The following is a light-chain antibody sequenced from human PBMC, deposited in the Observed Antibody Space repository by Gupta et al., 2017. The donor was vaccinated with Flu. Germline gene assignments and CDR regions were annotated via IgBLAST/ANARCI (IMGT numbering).Light chain of an antibody. Sequence: EIVLTQSPGTLSLSPGERATLSCRASQSVGGSYLAWYQQKPGQAPRLLIYDASSRATGIPDRFGGSGSGTDFTLTISRLEPEDFAVYYCQQYSSSRGTFGGGTKVEIK. J-gene: IGKJ4*01. CDR2: DAS. CDR1: QSVGGSY. CDR3: QQYSSSRGT. V-gene: IGKV3-20*01.